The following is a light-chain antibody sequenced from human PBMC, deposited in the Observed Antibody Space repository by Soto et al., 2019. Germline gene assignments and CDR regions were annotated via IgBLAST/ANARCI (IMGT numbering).Light chain of an antibody. Sequence: EIVLTQSPATLSLSPGERATLSCRASQSVSSYLAWYQQKPGQAPRLLIYDASNRATGIPARFSGSGSGTDFTLTISSLEPEDFAVYYCLHYDNWPPWTFGQGTKVDIK. V-gene: IGKV3-11*01. CDR3: LHYDNWPPWT. CDR1: QSVSSY. CDR2: DAS. J-gene: IGKJ1*01.